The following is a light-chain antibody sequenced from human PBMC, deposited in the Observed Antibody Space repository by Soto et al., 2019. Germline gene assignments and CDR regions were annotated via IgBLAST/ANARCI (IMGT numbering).Light chain of an antibody. CDR1: QSISTY. V-gene: IGKV1-39*01. CDR2: AAS. Sequence: DIQMTQSPSSLSASVGDRVTITCRASQSISTYLNWYQQKAGLAPKLLIYAASSLQSGVPSRFSGSRSGTDFTLTISSLQTEDFATYYCQQTYSTPPTFSQGNKVDIK. J-gene: IGKJ1*01. CDR3: QQTYSTPPT.